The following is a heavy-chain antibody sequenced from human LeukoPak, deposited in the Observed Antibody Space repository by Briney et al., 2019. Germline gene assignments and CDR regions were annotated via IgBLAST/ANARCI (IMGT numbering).Heavy chain of an antibody. J-gene: IGHJ4*02. CDR2: ISSSSSYI. CDR1: GGSISTYY. Sequence: ETLSLTCTVSGGSISTYYWNWVRQAPGKGLEWVSSISSSSSYIYYADSVKGRFTISRDNAKNSLYLQMNSLRAEDTAVYYCARDSPTYYYDSSGYRHFDYWGQGTLVTVSS. CDR3: ARDSPTYYYDSSGYRHFDY. D-gene: IGHD3-22*01. V-gene: IGHV3-21*01.